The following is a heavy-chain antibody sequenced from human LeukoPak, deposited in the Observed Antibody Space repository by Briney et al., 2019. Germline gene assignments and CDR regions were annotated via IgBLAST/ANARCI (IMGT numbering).Heavy chain of an antibody. CDR3: ARVGRAFTARSTFFDY. J-gene: IGHJ4*02. Sequence: ASVKVSCKASGYTFSGYYMHWVRQAPGQGPEWMGWINPNSGGTNYAQKFQGRVTTTRDTSISTAYMELIRLRSADTAVYYCARVGRAFTARSTFFDYWGQGTLVTVSS. CDR1: GYTFSGYY. CDR2: INPNSGGT. D-gene: IGHD1-14*01. V-gene: IGHV1-2*02.